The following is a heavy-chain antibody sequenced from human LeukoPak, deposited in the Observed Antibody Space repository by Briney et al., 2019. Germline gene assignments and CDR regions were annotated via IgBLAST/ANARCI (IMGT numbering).Heavy chain of an antibody. D-gene: IGHD3-22*01. Sequence: GGSLRLSCTASGFTFGDYAMSWDRQAPGKGLEWVGFIRSKAYGGTTEYAASVKGRFTISRDDSKSIAYLQMNSLKTEDTAVYYCTRRRSGYYCDYWGQGTLVTVSS. V-gene: IGHV3-49*04. J-gene: IGHJ4*02. CDR2: IRSKAYGGTT. CDR1: GFTFGDYA. CDR3: TRRRSGYYCDY.